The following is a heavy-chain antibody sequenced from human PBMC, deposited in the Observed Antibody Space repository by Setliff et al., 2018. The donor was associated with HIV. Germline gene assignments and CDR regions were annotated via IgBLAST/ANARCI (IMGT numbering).Heavy chain of an antibody. CDR2: IRYDGSDK. CDR3: ASSRPPDDSSGYLDH. V-gene: IGHV3-30*02. J-gene: IGHJ4*01. Sequence: HPGGSLRLSCAASGFTFSSYGMHWVRQAPGKGLEWVTFIRYDGSDKFYVDSVKGRFAISRDNAKNSLNLEMNSLRAEDTAIYYCASSRPPDDSSGYLDHWGQGTLVTVSS. D-gene: IGHD3-22*01. CDR1: GFTFSSYG.